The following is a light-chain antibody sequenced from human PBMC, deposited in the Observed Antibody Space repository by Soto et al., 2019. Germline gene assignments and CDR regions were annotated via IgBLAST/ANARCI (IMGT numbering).Light chain of an antibody. CDR3: QQYNSWPT. J-gene: IGKJ4*01. Sequence: EIIMTQSPATLSVSPGEVATLSCRTSHSSSTNLAWYQHKRGQSPRLLVYGASTRATGVPARFSVSGSGAEFTLSISILQSEYFAVYYCQQYNSWPTFGGGTKVEIK. V-gene: IGKV3-15*01. CDR2: GAS. CDR1: HSSSTN.